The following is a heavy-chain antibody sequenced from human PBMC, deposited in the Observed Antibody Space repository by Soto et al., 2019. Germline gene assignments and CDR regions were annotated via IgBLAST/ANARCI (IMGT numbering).Heavy chain of an antibody. CDR3: ARHLRSGWDFDY. D-gene: IGHD6-19*01. J-gene: IGHJ4*02. CDR1: GGSISSSSYY. CDR2: IYYSGST. V-gene: IGHV4-39*01. Sequence: SETLSLTCTVSGGSISSSSYYWGWIRQPPGKGLEWIGSIYYSGSTYYNPSLKSRVTISVDTSKNQFSLKLSSVTAADTAVYYCARHLRSGWDFDYWGQGTLVTVSS.